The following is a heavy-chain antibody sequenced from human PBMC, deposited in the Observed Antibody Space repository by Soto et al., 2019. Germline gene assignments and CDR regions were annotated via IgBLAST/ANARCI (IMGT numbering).Heavy chain of an antibody. J-gene: IGHJ4*02. D-gene: IGHD3-9*01. CDR2: IYYSGST. CDR3: ARQGPDYDILTGYYTPSYYFDY. Sequence: PSETLSLTCTVSGGSISSSSYYWGWIRQPPGKGLEWIGSIYYSGSTYYNPSLKSRVTISVDTSKNQFSLKLSSVTAADTAVYYCARQGPDYDILTGYYTPSYYFDYWRQGTLVTVSS. CDR1: GGSISSSSYY. V-gene: IGHV4-39*01.